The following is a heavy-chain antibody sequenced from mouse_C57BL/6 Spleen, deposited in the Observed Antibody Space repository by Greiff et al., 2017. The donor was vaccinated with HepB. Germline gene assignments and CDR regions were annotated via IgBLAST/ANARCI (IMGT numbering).Heavy chain of an antibody. CDR3: TTWGSSYAMDY. CDR2: IDPENGDT. CDR1: GFNIKDDY. J-gene: IGHJ4*01. Sequence: EVQLQESGAELVRPGASVKLSCTASGFNIKDDYMHWVKQRPEQGLEWIGWIDPENGDTEYASKFQGKATITADTSSNTAYLQLSSLTSEDTAFYYCTTWGSSYAMDYWGQGTSVTVSS. V-gene: IGHV14-4*01.